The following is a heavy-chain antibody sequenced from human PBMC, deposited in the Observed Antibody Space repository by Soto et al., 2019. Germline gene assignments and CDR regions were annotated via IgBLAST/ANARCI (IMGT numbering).Heavy chain of an antibody. Sequence: ASVKVSCKASGYTFTSYGISWVRQAPGQGLEWMGWIGAYNGNTNYAQKLQGRVTMTTDTSTSTAYMELRSLRSDDTAVYYCARERPRDYYDFWSGYHYYYGMDVWGQGTTVTVSS. CDR1: GYTFTSYG. V-gene: IGHV1-18*04. J-gene: IGHJ6*02. CDR2: IGAYNGNT. D-gene: IGHD3-3*01. CDR3: ARERPRDYYDFWSGYHYYYGMDV.